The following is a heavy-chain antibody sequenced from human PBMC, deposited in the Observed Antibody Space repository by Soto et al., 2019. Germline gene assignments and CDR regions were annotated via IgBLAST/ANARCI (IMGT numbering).Heavy chain of an antibody. CDR1: GFNFSSYA. V-gene: IGHV3-23*01. CDR2: ISGSGGST. J-gene: IGHJ6*04. CDR3: AKDLRGEL. Sequence: TGVPRRLSCAASGFNFSSYAMSWVRQAPGKGLEWVSAISGSGGSTYYADSMKGRFTISRDNSKNTLYLQMNSLRAEDTAVYYWAKDLRGELWGKGTTVTVSS. D-gene: IGHD3-10*01.